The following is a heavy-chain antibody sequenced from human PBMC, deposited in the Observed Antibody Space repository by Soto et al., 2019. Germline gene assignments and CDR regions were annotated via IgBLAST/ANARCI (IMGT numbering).Heavy chain of an antibody. CDR3: ARVRGNYYDSSGYYSGEYYFDY. CDR2: IYYSGST. J-gene: IGHJ4*02. V-gene: IGHV4-59*01. D-gene: IGHD3-22*01. Sequence: SETLSLTCTVSGGSISSYYWSWIRQPPGKGLEWVGYIYYSGSTNYNPSLKSRVTISVDTSKNQFSLKLSSVTAADTAVYYCARVRGNYYDSSGYYSGEYYFDYWGQGTLVTVSS. CDR1: GGSISSYY.